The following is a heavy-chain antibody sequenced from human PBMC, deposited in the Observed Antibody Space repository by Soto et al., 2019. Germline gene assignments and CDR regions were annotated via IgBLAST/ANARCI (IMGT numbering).Heavy chain of an antibody. CDR1: GFTFSSYG. CDR3: AKDFYAFDI. J-gene: IGHJ3*02. V-gene: IGHV3-30*18. Sequence: QVQLVESGGGVVQPGRSLRLSCAASGFTFSSYGMHWVRQAPGKGLEWVAVISCDGSNKYYADSVKGRFTISRDNSKNTLYLQMNSLRAEDTAVYYCAKDFYAFDIWGQGTMVTVSS. CDR2: ISCDGSNK.